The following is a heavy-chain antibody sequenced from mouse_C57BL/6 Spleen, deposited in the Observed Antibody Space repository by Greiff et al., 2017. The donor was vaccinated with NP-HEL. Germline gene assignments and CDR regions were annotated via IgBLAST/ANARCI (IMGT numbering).Heavy chain of an antibody. CDR1: GFTFSDYG. Sequence: EVKLVESGGGLVKPGGSLKLSCAASGFTFSDYGMHWVRQAPEKGLEWVAYISSGSSTIYYADTVKGRFTISRDNAKNTLFLQMTSLRSEDTAMYYCARPRYYDYDVFAYWGQGTLVTVSA. D-gene: IGHD2-4*01. CDR2: ISSGSSTI. J-gene: IGHJ3*01. V-gene: IGHV5-17*01. CDR3: ARPRYYDYDVFAY.